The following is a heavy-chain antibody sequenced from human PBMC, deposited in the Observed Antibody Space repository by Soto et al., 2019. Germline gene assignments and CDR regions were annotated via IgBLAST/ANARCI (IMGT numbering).Heavy chain of an antibody. D-gene: IGHD3-10*01. J-gene: IGHJ4*02. CDR2: IIPIFGIA. CDR3: ARGRNKRDY. V-gene: IGHV1-69*02. Sequence: QVQLVQSGAEVKKPGSSGKASCRSSVATFSTFTSSWVRQAPGQGFEWRGRIIPIFGIANYAQKFQARVTITADKSTSTASMELSSLRSEDTDVYYCARGRNKRDYWGQGTLVTVSS. CDR1: VATFSTFT.